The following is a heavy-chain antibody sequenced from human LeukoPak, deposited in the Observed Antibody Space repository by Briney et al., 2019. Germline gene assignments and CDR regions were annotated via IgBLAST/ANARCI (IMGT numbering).Heavy chain of an antibody. CDR3: AAGQYCGGDCYQPYRY. V-gene: IGHV1-24*01. D-gene: IGHD2-21*02. CDR1: GYTLNELS. J-gene: IGHJ4*02. Sequence: GASVKVSCKVSGYTLNELSMHWVRQAPGKGLEWMGGFDPEDGERIYAQKFQGRVTMTEDTSTDTAYMELSSLRSEDTGVYYCAAGQYCGGDCYQPYRYWGQGTLVTISS. CDR2: FDPEDGER.